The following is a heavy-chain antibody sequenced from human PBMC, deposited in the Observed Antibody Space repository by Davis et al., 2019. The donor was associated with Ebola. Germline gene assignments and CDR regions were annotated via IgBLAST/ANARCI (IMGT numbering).Heavy chain of an antibody. CDR2: IYYSGST. D-gene: IGHD3-3*01. Sequence: GSLRLSCAASGFTFSSYWMSWVRQAPGKGLEWIGYIYYSGSTNYNPSLKSRVTISVDTSKNQFSLKLSSVTAADTAVYYCARVDYDFWSGYYGNNWFDPWGQGTLVTVSS. CDR3: ARVDYDFWSGYYGNNWFDP. V-gene: IGHV4-59*01. CDR1: GFTFSSYW. J-gene: IGHJ5*02.